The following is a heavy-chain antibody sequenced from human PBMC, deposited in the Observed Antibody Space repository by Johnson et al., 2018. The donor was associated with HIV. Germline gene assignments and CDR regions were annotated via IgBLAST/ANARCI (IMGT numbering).Heavy chain of an antibody. J-gene: IGHJ3*02. Sequence: QMLLVESGGGVVQPGRSLRLSCAAFGFTFSSYGIHWVRQAPGKGLEWVAVISYDGSNKYYADSVKGRFTISRDNSKNKLYMQMNSLRAEDTALYYCARGVGGAGDDAFDIWGQGTMFTVSS. V-gene: IGHV3-30*19. D-gene: IGHD6-19*01. CDR1: GFTFSSYG. CDR3: ARGVGGAGDDAFDI. CDR2: ISYDGSNK.